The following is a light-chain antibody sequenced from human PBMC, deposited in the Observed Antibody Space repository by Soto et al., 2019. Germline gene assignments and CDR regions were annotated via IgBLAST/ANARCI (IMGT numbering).Light chain of an antibody. CDR3: QQYYSTPPYT. CDR1: QSVLYSSNNKNY. Sequence: DLVMTQSPDSLAVSLGERATINCKSSQSVLYSSNNKNYFAWYQQKPGQPPKLLIYWASTRESGVPDRFSGSGSGTDFTLTISSLQAEDVAVYYCQQYYSTPPYTFGQGTKVVIK. V-gene: IGKV4-1*01. J-gene: IGKJ2*01. CDR2: WAS.